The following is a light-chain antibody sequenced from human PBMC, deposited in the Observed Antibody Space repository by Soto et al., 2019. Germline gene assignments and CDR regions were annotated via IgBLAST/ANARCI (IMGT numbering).Light chain of an antibody. Sequence: QSVLTQSASASASLGSSVKLTCTLSSGHSSYIIAWNQQQPGKAPRYLMKLEGSGSYNTGSGVPDRFSGSSSGADRYLTISNLQFEDEADYYCETWDSNTRVFGGGTKLTVL. V-gene: IGLV4-60*02. J-gene: IGLJ3*02. CDR2: LEGSGSY. CDR3: ETWDSNTRV. CDR1: SGHSSYI.